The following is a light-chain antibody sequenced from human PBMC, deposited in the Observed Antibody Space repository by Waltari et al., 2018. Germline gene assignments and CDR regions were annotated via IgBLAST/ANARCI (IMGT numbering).Light chain of an antibody. CDR2: GAA. V-gene: IGKV3-20*01. Sequence: IALTQSPGTLSLSPGERATLSCRASQSVSSSYLAWYQKKPVQAPRLLIYGAASRATGIPDRFSGSGSGTDFTLTISRLEPEDFAVYYCQQYGSSSYTFGQGTKLEIK. J-gene: IGKJ2*01. CDR3: QQYGSSSYT. CDR1: QSVSSSY.